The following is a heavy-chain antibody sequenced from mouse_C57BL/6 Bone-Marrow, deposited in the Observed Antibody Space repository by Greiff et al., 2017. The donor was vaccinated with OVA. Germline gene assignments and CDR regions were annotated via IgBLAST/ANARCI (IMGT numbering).Heavy chain of an antibody. CDR3: AKGGLLRWYFDV. Sequence: VQLQQSGAELVRPGASVKLSCKASGYTFTDYYINWVKQRPGQGLEWIARIYPGSGNTYYNEKFKGKATLTAEKSSSTAYMQLSSLTSEDSAVYFCAKGGLLRWYFDVWGTGTTVTVSS. D-gene: IGHD1-1*01. CDR1: GYTFTDYY. J-gene: IGHJ1*03. V-gene: IGHV1-76*01. CDR2: IYPGSGNT.